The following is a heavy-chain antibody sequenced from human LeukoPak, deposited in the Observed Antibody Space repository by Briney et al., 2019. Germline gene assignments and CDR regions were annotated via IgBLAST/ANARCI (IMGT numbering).Heavy chain of an antibody. CDR3: ARDPRTQSEPDY. Sequence: PSETLSLTCTVSGGSISSGDYYWSWIRQPPGKGLEWIGYIYYSGSTYYNPSLKSRVTISVDTSKNQFSLKLSSVTAADTAVYYCARDPRTQSEPDYWGQGTLVTVSS. D-gene: IGHD1-14*01. V-gene: IGHV4-30-4*08. J-gene: IGHJ4*02. CDR1: GGSISSGDYY. CDR2: IYYSGST.